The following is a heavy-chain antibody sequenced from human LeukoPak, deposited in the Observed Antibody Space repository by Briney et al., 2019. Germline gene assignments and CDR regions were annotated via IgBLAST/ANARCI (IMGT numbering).Heavy chain of an antibody. CDR2: ISYDGSNK. D-gene: IGHD3-16*01. CDR3: AKGGEGFYYYYYGMDV. CDR1: GFTFSSYG. J-gene: IGHJ6*02. V-gene: IGHV3-30*18. Sequence: GGSLRLSCAASGFTFSSYGIHWVRQAPGKGLEWVAVISYDGSNKYYADSVRGRFTISRDNSKNTLYLQMSSLRAEDTAVYYCAKGGEGFYYYYYGMDVWGQGTTVTVSS.